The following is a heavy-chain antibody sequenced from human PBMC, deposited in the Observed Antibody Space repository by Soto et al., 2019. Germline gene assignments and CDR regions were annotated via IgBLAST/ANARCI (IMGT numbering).Heavy chain of an antibody. J-gene: IGHJ4*02. CDR3: ARAHLSSGSGDY. Sequence: SVKVTCKASGYTFTSYGISWVRQAPGQGLEWMGWISAYNGNTNYAQKFQGRVTMTTDTSTSTAYMELRSLRSDDTAVYYCARAHLSSGSGDYWGQGTLVTVSS. V-gene: IGHV1-18*04. CDR2: ISAYNGNT. D-gene: IGHD6-19*01. CDR1: GYTFTSYG.